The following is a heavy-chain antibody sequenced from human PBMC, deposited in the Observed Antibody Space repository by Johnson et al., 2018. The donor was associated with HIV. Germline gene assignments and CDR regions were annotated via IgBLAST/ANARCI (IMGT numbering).Heavy chain of an antibody. V-gene: IGHV3-7*05. CDR2: IKQDGSEK. Sequence: MLLVESGGGLVKPGGSLRLSCAASGFTFSSYWMSWVRQAPGKGLEWVANIKQDGSEKYYVDSVKGRFTISRDNSKNTLYLQMNSLRAEDTAVYYCASRTGWDAFDIWGQGTKVTVSS. D-gene: IGHD7-27*01. J-gene: IGHJ3*02. CDR1: GFTFSSYW. CDR3: ASRTGWDAFDI.